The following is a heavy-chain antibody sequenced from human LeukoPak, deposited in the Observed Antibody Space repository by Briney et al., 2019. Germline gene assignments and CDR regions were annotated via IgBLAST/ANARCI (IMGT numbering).Heavy chain of an antibody. CDR2: INPNSGGT. V-gene: IGHV1-2*02. CDR3: ARASYRGIDY. J-gene: IGHJ4*02. CDR1: GYTFTGYY. D-gene: IGHD1-26*01. Sequence: LGASVTVSCKASGYTFTGYYMHWVRQAPGQGLEWMGWINPNSGGTNYAQKFQGRVTMTRDTSISTAYMELSRLRSDDTAVYYCARASYRGIDYWGQGTLVTVSS.